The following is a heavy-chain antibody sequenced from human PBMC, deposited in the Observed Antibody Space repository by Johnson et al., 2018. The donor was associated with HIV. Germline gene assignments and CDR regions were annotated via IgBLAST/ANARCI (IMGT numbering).Heavy chain of an antibody. Sequence: VQLVESGGGVVRPGGSLRLSCAASGFTFDDYGLSWVRQTPGKGLEWVSGINWNGGSTYYADSVKGRFTISRDNAKNTLYLQMNSLRAEDTAVYYCAREGPMVRSGAFDIWGQGTKVTVSS. CDR1: GFTFDDYG. CDR3: AREGPMVRSGAFDI. D-gene: IGHD3-10*01. V-gene: IGHV3-20*04. J-gene: IGHJ3*02. CDR2: INWNGGST.